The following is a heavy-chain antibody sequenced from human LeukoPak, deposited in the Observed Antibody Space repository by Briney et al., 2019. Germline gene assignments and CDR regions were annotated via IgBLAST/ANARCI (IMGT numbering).Heavy chain of an antibody. J-gene: IGHJ3*02. CDR2: IYYSGST. D-gene: IGHD2-2*01. V-gene: IGHV4-59*01. CDR3: TRAGRDCSSTSCYAGEPDAFDI. CDR1: GGSISSYY. Sequence: SETLSLTCTVSGGSISSYYWSWIRQPPGKGLEWIGYIYYSGSTNYNPSLKSRVTISVDTSKNQFSLKLSSVTAADTAVYYCTRAGRDCSSTSCYAGEPDAFDIWGQGTMVTVSS.